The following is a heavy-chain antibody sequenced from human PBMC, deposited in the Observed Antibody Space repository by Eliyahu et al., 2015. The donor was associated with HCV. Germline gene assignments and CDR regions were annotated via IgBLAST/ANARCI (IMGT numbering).Heavy chain of an antibody. V-gene: IGHV3-23*01. D-gene: IGHD2-15*01. CDR2: ISASGHIT. J-gene: IGHJ3*02. Sequence: EVXLLESGGGLVQPGGSLRLSXXASRXXFNNYAMXWVRQAPGKGLEWVSAISASGHITYYADSVKGRFTISRDNSKNTLYLQLNSLRAEDTAVYYCAKEEGVDGAFDMWGQGTMVTVFS. CDR1: RXXFNNYA. CDR3: AKEEGVDGAFDM.